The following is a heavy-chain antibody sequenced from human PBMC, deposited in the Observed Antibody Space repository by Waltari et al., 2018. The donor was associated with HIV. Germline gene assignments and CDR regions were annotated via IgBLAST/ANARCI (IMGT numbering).Heavy chain of an antibody. CDR1: GYPFTGYY. CDR3: ATALYSSSSAGSIDY. V-gene: IGHV1-2*02. CDR2: INPNSGGT. Sequence: QVQLVQSGAEVKKPGASVKVSCKASGYPFTGYYMHWVRQAPGKGLEWMGWINPNSGGTNYAQKFQGRVTMTRDTSISTAYMELSRLRSDDTAVYYCATALYSSSSAGSIDYWGQGTLVTVSS. D-gene: IGHD6-6*01. J-gene: IGHJ4*02.